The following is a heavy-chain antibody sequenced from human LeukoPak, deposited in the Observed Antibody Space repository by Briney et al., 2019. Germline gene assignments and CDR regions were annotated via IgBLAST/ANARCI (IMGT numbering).Heavy chain of an antibody. CDR1: GGSISGGGYY. CDR2: IYYSGST. V-gene: IGHV4-31*03. Sequence: SETLSLTCTVSGGSISGGGYYWSWIRQHPGKGLEWIGYIYYSGSTYYNPSLKSRVTISVDTSKNQFSLKLSSVTAADTAVYYCARFDIGHNLASFDYWGQGTLVTVSS. J-gene: IGHJ4*02. D-gene: IGHD5-12*01. CDR3: ARFDIGHNLASFDY.